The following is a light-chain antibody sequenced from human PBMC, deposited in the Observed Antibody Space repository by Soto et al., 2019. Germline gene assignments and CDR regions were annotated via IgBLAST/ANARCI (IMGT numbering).Light chain of an antibody. Sequence: EIVLTQSPGSLSLSPGERATLSCRASQSVSSSNLAWYQQKPGQAPRLLIYGASSRATGIPDRFSGSGSGTDFTLTISSLEPEDFAVYYCQQYGSSYTFGQGTRLE. V-gene: IGKV3-20*01. CDR3: QQYGSSYT. J-gene: IGKJ5*01. CDR2: GAS. CDR1: QSVSSSN.